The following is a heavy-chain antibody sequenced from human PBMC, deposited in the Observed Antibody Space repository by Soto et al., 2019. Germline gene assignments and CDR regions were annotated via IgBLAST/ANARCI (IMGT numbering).Heavy chain of an antibody. V-gene: IGHV3-23*01. J-gene: IGHJ3*02. CDR2: ISGSGFST. CDR1: GFTFNTYA. CDR3: ATFTFGRPFDT. D-gene: IGHD3-16*01. Sequence: GGSLRLSCAASGFTFNTYAMSWVRQAPGQGLEWVSAISGSGFSTYYADSVKGRFSISSDSSKNTLFLQMNSLRADDTAVYFCATFTFGRPFDTWGQGTMVTVSS.